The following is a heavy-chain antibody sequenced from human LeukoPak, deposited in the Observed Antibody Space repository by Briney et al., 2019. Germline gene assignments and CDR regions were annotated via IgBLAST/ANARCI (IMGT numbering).Heavy chain of an antibody. Sequence: GGSLRLSCAASGFTLRSYAMSWVRQAPGKGLEWVSAISASGATTYYADSVKGRFTISRDNSKNTLYLQMNSLRAEDTAVYYCAKAPGYSSGPFDYWGQGTLVTVSS. CDR2: ISASGATT. CDR3: AKAPGYSSGPFDY. CDR1: GFTLRSYA. V-gene: IGHV3-23*01. J-gene: IGHJ4*02. D-gene: IGHD6-19*01.